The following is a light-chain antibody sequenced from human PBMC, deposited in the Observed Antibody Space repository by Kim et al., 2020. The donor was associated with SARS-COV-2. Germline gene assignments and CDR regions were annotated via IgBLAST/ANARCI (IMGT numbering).Light chain of an antibody. V-gene: IGLV6-57*03. CDR1: GVRRCRNY. Sequence: SATRCGVRRCRNYVMEYPQLPGSAPTPPIYEDKQRPSGVPDRFSGSSDSSSNSASLSISGRKTEDGADYYCQSYDSSNHVGVVGGGTQLTVL. CDR3: QSYDSSNHVGV. CDR2: EDK. J-gene: IGLJ3*02.